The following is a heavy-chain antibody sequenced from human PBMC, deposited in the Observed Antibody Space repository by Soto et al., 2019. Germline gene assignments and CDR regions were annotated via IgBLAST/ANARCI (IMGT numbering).Heavy chain of an antibody. CDR3: ARANQSHYDFWSGYLNYYGMDV. J-gene: IGHJ6*02. Sequence: SETLSLTCTVSGGSISSYYWSWIRQPPGKGLEWIGYIYYSGSTNYNPSLKSRVTISVDTSKNQFSLKLSSVTAADTAVYYCARANQSHYDFWSGYLNYYGMDVWGQGTTVTVSS. D-gene: IGHD3-3*01. CDR1: GGSISSYY. CDR2: IYYSGST. V-gene: IGHV4-59*01.